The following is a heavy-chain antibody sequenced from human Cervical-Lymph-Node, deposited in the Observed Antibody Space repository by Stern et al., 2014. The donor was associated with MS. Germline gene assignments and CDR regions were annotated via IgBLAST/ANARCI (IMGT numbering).Heavy chain of an antibody. Sequence: VQLVQSGAEVKKPGESLKISCTGSGYSFTSYWIAWVRHMPGKGLEWMGIVDPGDSDTRSSPSFQGQVSISADKSTSTAYLQWSSLKASDTAMYYCARTRYSSSWYTFDPWGQGTLVTVSS. V-gene: IGHV5-51*03. J-gene: IGHJ5*02. CDR3: ARTRYSSSWYTFDP. CDR1: GYSFTSYW. CDR2: VDPGDSDT. D-gene: IGHD6-13*01.